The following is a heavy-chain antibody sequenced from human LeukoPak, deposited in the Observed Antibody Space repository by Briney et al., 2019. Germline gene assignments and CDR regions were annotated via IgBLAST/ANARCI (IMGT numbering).Heavy chain of an antibody. J-gene: IGHJ4*02. CDR1: GFIVSSNY. V-gene: IGHV3-53*04. D-gene: IGHD1-26*01. Sequence: PGGSLRLSCAASGFIVSSNYMSWVRQAPGRGLEWVSVIYSGDSTYYADSVKGRFTISRHNSKNTLYLQMNSLRAEDTAVYYCARDTEWEKNPDYFDYWGQGTLVTVSS. CDR2: IYSGDST. CDR3: ARDTEWEKNPDYFDY.